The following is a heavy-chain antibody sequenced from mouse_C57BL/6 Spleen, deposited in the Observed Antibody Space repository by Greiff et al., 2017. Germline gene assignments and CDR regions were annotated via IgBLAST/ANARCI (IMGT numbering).Heavy chain of an antibody. D-gene: IGHD2-14*01. Sequence: EVQRVESEGGLVQPGSSMKLSCTASGFTFSDYYMAWVRQVPEKGLEWVANINYDGSSTYYLDALKGRFIISRDNAKNILYLQMRSLKSEDKATYYWARRNWYVSYYFDYWGQGTTLTVSS. J-gene: IGHJ2*01. V-gene: IGHV5-16*01. CDR2: INYDGSST. CDR3: ARRNWYVSYYFDY. CDR1: GFTFSDYY.